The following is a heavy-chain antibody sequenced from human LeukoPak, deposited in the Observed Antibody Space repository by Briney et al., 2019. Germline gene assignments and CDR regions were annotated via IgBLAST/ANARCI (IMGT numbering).Heavy chain of an antibody. Sequence: GGSLRLSCAASGFTFSSYGMHWVRQAPGKGLEWVAVISYDGSNKYYADSVKGRFTIPRDNAQNTVYLHMSSLRAEDTGVYYCAAMILGGRDYWGQGTLVTVSS. J-gene: IGHJ4*02. D-gene: IGHD2-2*01. CDR1: GFTFSSYG. V-gene: IGHV3-30*03. CDR2: ISYDGSNK. CDR3: AAMILGGRDY.